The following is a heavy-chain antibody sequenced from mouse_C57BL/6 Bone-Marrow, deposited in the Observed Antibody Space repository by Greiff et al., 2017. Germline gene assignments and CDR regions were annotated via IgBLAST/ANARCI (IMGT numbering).Heavy chain of an antibody. Sequence: EVHLVESGGDLVKPGGSLKLSCAASGFTFSSYGMSWVRQTPDKRLEWVATISSGGSYTYYPDSVKGRFTISRDNAKNTLYLQMSRLKSEDTAMYYCARHTLYYAMDYWGQGTSVTVSS. CDR2: ISSGGSYT. CDR1: GFTFSSYG. J-gene: IGHJ4*01. V-gene: IGHV5-6*01. CDR3: ARHTLYYAMDY.